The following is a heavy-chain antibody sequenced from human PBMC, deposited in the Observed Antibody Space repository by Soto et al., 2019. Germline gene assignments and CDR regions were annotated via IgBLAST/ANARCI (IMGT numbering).Heavy chain of an antibody. CDR1: GYSFTSHY. D-gene: IGHD6-19*01. Sequence: ASVKVSCKAIGYSFTSHYMHWVRQAPGQGLEWMGWINPNSGGTNYAQKFQGWVTMTRDTSISTAYMELSRLRSDDTAVYYCAGGEFRGWSSFFDYWGQGTLVTVSS. J-gene: IGHJ4*02. CDR3: AGGEFRGWSSFFDY. V-gene: IGHV1-2*04. CDR2: INPNSGGT.